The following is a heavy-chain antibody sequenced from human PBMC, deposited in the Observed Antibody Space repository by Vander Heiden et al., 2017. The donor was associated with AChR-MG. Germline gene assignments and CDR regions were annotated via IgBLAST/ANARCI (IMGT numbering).Heavy chain of an antibody. Sequence: EVQLVESGGGLVQPGGSLKLSCAASGFTFSGSAMHWVRQASGKGLEWVGRIRSKANSYATAYAASVKGRFTISRDDSKNTAYLQMNSLKTEDTAVYYCTRLLTFEYSSSQWGQGTLVTVSS. J-gene: IGHJ4*02. D-gene: IGHD6-6*01. V-gene: IGHV3-73*02. CDR2: IRSKANSYAT. CDR3: TRLLTFEYSSSQ. CDR1: GFTFSGSA.